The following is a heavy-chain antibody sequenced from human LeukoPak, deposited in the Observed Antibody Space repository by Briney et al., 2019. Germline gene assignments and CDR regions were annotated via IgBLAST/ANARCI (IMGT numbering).Heavy chain of an antibody. CDR3: ASRYNDYGDYWSFDY. Sequence: SQTLSLTCAISGDSVSSNSAAWNWIRQSPSRGLEWLGRTYCRSKWYNDYAVSVKSRITINPDTSKNQFSLQLNSVTPEDTAVYYCASRYNDYGDYWSFDYWGQGTLVTVSS. V-gene: IGHV6-1*01. CDR2: TYCRSKWYN. D-gene: IGHD4-17*01. CDR1: GDSVSSNSAA. J-gene: IGHJ4*02.